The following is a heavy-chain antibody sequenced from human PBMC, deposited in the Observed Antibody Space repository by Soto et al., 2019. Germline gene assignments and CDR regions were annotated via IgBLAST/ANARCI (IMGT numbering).Heavy chain of an antibody. CDR1: EFTFSSYG. D-gene: IGHD3-3*01. CDR3: ASWGYDFWSGYYQQPYYYYGMDV. V-gene: IGHV3-30*03. J-gene: IGHJ6*02. CDR2: ISYDGSNK. Sequence: PGGSLRLSCADSEFTFSSYGMHWVRQAPGKGLEWVAVISYDGSNKYYADSVKGRFTISRDNSKNTLYLQMNSLRVEDTAVYYCASWGYDFWSGYYQQPYYYYGMDVWGQGTTVTVSS.